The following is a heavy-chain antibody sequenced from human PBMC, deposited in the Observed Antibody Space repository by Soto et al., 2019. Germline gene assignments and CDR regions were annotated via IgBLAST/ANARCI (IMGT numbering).Heavy chain of an antibody. D-gene: IGHD3-22*01. CDR2: INYLGST. J-gene: IGHJ4*02. CDR3: ARHRPARYYVTSGYFPDF. Sequence: SQTLSLTCPVSGDSISSRSYYWGWIRQPPGKGLEGIGIINYLGSTYYSPSLESRVTISVDTSKNQCSVKLSSVTAADTAVYYCARHRPARYYVTSGYFPDFWGQGALVTVSS. V-gene: IGHV4-39*01. CDR1: GDSISSRSYY.